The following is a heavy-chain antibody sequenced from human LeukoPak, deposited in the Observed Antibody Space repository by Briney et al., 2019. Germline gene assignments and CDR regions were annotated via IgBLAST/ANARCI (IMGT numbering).Heavy chain of an antibody. CDR1: GYTFTSYG. V-gene: IGHV1-18*01. CDR2: ISAYNGNT. CDR3: ARHDYDILTGYYPHYGMDV. J-gene: IGHJ6*02. D-gene: IGHD3-9*01. Sequence: ASVKVSCKASGYTFTSYGISWVRQAPGQGLEWMGWISAYNGNTNYARKLQGRVTMTTNTSTSTAYTELRSLRSDDTAVYYCARHDYDILTGYYPHYGMDVWGQGTTVTVSS.